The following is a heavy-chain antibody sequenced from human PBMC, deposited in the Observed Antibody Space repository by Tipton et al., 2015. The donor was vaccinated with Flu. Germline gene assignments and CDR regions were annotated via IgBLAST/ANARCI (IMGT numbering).Heavy chain of an antibody. Sequence: SLRLSCAASGFTFSTYGMHWVRQAPGKGLEWVAVISYDGSNKNYADSVKGRFTISRDNSKSTLYLQMNTLKTEDTAVYYCVKERLGIVGGMFDPWGQGTLVAVSS. V-gene: IGHV3-30*18. CDR2: ISYDGSNK. D-gene: IGHD2-15*01. CDR1: GFTFSTYG. CDR3: VKERLGIVGGMFDP. J-gene: IGHJ5*02.